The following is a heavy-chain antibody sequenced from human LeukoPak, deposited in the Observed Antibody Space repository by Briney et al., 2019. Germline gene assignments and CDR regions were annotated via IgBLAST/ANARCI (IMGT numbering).Heavy chain of an antibody. CDR2: ISWNSGSI. CDR3: AKRARATHSFDY. CDR1: GFTFDDYG. J-gene: IGHJ4*02. Sequence: PGGSLRLSSAASGFTFDDYGMHWVRQAPGKGLEWVSGISWNSGSIGYADSVKGRFTISRDNAKNSLYLQMNSLRLEDTALYYCAKRARATHSFDYWGQGTLVTVSS. V-gene: IGHV3-9*01.